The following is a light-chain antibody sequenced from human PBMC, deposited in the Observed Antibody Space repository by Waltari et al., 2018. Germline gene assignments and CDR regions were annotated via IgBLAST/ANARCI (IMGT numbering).Light chain of an antibody. J-gene: IGKJ2*01. Sequence: DIQMTQSPSTLSASVGDRDTIPCRASQSISSWLAWYQQKPGKAPKLLIYKASSLESGVPSRFSGSGSGTEFTLTISSLQPDDFATYYCQQYNSYHTFGQGTKLEIK. CDR2: KAS. CDR3: QQYNSYHT. CDR1: QSISSW. V-gene: IGKV1-5*03.